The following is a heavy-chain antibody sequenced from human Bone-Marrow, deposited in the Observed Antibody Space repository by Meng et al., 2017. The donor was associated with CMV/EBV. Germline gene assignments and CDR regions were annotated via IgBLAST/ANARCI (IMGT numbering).Heavy chain of an antibody. CDR3: ATSWGTFDN. CDR1: GFTFDDYA. D-gene: IGHD3-16*01. J-gene: IGHJ4*02. CDR2: ISWNSGSI. V-gene: IGHV3-9*01. Sequence: GKSLKISCAASGFTFDDYAMHWVRQAPGKGLEWVSGISWNSGSIGYADSVKGRFTISRDNAKNLLYLQLNSLRAEDTAVYYCATSWGTFDNWGQGTLVTVSS.